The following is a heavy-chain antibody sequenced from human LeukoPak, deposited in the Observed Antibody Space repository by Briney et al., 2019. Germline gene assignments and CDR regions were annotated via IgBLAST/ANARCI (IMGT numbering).Heavy chain of an antibody. V-gene: IGHV1-8*01. J-gene: IGHJ3*01. D-gene: IGHD2-2*01. CDR2: MNPNSGAT. Sequence: GASVKVSCKTSGFTFTSHDNWVRQAAGQGLEWMGWMNPNSGATGYAQKFQGRVTMTRDTSITTVYMELSSLTSEDTAVYYCARDGRGAAAPDDAFDVWGQGTMVTVSS. CDR1: GFTFTSH. CDR3: ARDGRGAAAPDDAFDV.